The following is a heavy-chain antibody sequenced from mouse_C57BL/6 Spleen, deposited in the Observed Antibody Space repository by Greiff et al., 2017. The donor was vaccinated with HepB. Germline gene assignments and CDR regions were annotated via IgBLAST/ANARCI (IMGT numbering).Heavy chain of an antibody. Sequence: VMLQQSGPELVKPGASVKISCKASGYAFSSSWMNWVKQRPGKGLEWIGRIYPGDGDTNYNGKFKGKATLTADKSSSTAYMQLSSLTSEDSAVYFCARSRGTTVLDYWGQGTTLTVSS. CDR3: ARSRGTTVLDY. V-gene: IGHV1-82*01. CDR1: GYAFSSSW. CDR2: IYPGDGDT. D-gene: IGHD1-1*01. J-gene: IGHJ2*01.